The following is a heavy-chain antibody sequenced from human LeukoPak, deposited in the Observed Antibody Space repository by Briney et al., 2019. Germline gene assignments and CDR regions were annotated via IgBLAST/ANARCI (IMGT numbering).Heavy chain of an antibody. CDR1: GYTFTSYY. Sequence: ASVKVSCKASGYTFTSYYMHWVRQAPGQGLEWMGIINPSGGSTSYAQKFQGRVTMTEDTSTDTAYMELSSLRSEDTAVYYCATTAQKGPQWLESYYFDYWGQGTLVTVSS. D-gene: IGHD6-19*01. J-gene: IGHJ4*02. V-gene: IGHV1-46*01. CDR3: ATTAQKGPQWLESYYFDY. CDR2: INPSGGST.